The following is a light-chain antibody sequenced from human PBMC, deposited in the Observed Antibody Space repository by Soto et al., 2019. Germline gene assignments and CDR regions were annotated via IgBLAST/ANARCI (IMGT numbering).Light chain of an antibody. CDR2: GNS. CDR1: SSNIGAGYD. CDR3: QSYDSSLSGV. V-gene: IGLV1-40*01. Sequence: QSFLTQPPSVSGAPGQRVTISCTGSSSNIGAGYDVHWYQQFPGTAPKLLIYGNSNRPSGVPDRFSGSKSGTSASLAITGLQAEDEADYYCQSYDSSLSGVFGSGTRSPS. J-gene: IGLJ1*01.